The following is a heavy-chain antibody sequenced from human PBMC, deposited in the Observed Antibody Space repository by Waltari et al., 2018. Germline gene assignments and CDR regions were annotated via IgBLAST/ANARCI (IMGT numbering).Heavy chain of an antibody. Sequence: QVQLQQWGAGLLKPSETLSLTCAVYGGSFSGYYWSWIRQPPGKGLEWIGEINHSGSTNSNPSLKSRVTISVDTSKNQFSLKLSSVTAADTAVYYCARSLGKSGGFDYWGQGTLVTVSS. CDR3: ARSLGKSGGFDY. CDR2: INHSGST. J-gene: IGHJ4*02. D-gene: IGHD1-1*01. V-gene: IGHV4-34*01. CDR1: GGSFSGYY.